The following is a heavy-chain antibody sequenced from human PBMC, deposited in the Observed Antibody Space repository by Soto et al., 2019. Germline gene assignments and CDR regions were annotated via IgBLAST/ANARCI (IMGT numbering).Heavy chain of an antibody. Sequence: QERLVQSGAEVRKPGSSVKVSCKVTGGTSTRYAINWVRQAPGQGLEWMGGIVPMFGTSKYAQKFQGRVTITADTSTNIAYMELSSLRSEDTAVYYCNRGSEYDFWSGYLWVQGTLVSVSS. J-gene: IGHJ4*02. D-gene: IGHD3-3*01. CDR3: NRGSEYDFWSGYL. CDR1: GGTSTRYA. V-gene: IGHV1-69*06. CDR2: IVPMFGTS.